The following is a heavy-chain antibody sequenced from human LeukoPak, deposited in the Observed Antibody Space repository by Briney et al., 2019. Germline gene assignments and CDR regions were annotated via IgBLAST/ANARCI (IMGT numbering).Heavy chain of an antibody. J-gene: IGHJ3*02. CDR2: INPSGGST. CDR1: GYTFTSYY. D-gene: IGHD3-10*01. V-gene: IGHV1-46*01. CDR3: ARDRLLWFGESGAFDI. Sequence: EASVKVSCKASGYTFTSYYMHWVRQAPGQGLEWMGIINPSGGSTSYAQKFQGRVTMTRDMSTSTVYMELSSLRSEDTAVYYCARDRLLWFGESGAFDIWGQGTMVTVSS.